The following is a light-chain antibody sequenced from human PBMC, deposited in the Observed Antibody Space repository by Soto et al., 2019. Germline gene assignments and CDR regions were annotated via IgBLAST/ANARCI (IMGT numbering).Light chain of an antibody. CDR2: GAS. J-gene: IGKJ5*01. V-gene: IGKV3D-15*01. CDR1: QGVSSTY. CDR3: QQYNKWPIT. Sequence: TQSPRTLSLSTGERDTLSCRVNQGVSSTYLAWYPPRLGQAPRLLIFGASSLATGVPARFSGGGSGTEFTLTISSLQSEDSAFYYCQQYNKWPITFGQGTRLEI.